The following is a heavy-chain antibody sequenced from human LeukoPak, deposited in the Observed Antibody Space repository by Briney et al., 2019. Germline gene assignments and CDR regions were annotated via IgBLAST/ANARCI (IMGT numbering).Heavy chain of an antibody. V-gene: IGHV4-59*01. CDR2: VHYSGST. Sequence: PSETLSLTCSVSGGSISGFYWTWLRQSPEKGLEWIGHVHYSGSTGYNPSLKSRFTISVDTSKNQFSLTVSSVTAADTALYYCARRRVTFVRGVDITSYYFDYWGQGTLVTVSS. CDR3: ARRRVTFVRGVDITSYYFDY. J-gene: IGHJ4*02. D-gene: IGHD3-10*01. CDR1: GGSISGFY.